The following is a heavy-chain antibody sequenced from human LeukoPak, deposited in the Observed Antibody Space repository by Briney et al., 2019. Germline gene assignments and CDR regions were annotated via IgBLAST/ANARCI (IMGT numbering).Heavy chain of an antibody. D-gene: IGHD6-13*01. CDR3: ARAIRAAGTIEDYYYYGMDV. J-gene: IGHJ6*02. CDR1: GGTFSSYA. Sequence: SVKVSCKASGGTFSSYAISWVRQAPGQGLEWMGGIIPIFGTANYAQKFQGRVTITADESTSTAYMELSSLRSEDTAVYYCARAIRAAGTIEDYYYYGMDVWGQGTTVTVSS. V-gene: IGHV1-69*13. CDR2: IIPIFGTA.